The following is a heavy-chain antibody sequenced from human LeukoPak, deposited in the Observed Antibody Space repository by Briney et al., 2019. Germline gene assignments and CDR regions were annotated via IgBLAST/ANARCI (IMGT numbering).Heavy chain of an antibody. CDR2: ISSSSRTI. CDR1: GFTFSDYY. D-gene: IGHD6-19*01. V-gene: IGHV3-11*04. Sequence: PGGSLRLSCAVSGFTFSDYYMSWIRQAPGKGLEWVSYISSSSRTIYYADSVKGRFTISRDNAKNSLYLQMNSLRAEDTAVYYCARDSFEYSSGWYTFDNWGQGTLVTVSS. CDR3: ARDSFEYSSGWYTFDN. J-gene: IGHJ4*02.